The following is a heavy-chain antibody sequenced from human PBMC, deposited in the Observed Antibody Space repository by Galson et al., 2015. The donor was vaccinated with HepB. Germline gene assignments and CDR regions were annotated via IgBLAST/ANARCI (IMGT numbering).Heavy chain of an antibody. J-gene: IGHJ6*02. V-gene: IGHV3-7*03. CDR1: GFTFSSYW. CDR3: ARVPDSGVGAVAAHERYFYGLDI. CDR2: IKQDGTEK. Sequence: SLRLSCAASGFTFSSYWMSWVRQAPGKGLEWVAHIKQDGTEKQYLDSVKGRFTISRDNAKKSLYLQMNGLRAEDTAVYYCARVPDSGVGAVAAHERYFYGLDIWGHGTTVIVSS. D-gene: IGHD6-19*01.